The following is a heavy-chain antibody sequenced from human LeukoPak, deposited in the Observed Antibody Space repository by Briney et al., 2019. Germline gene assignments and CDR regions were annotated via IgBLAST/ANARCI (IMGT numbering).Heavy chain of an antibody. CDR2: IYPGDSDT. D-gene: IGHD6-19*01. V-gene: IGHV5-51*01. CDR1: GYTFTSYW. Sequence: GESLKISCKGSGYTFTSYWIGWVRQMPGKGLEWMGIIYPGDSDTRYSPSFQGQVTISADKSISTAYLQWSSLKALDTAMYYCASQSPGRYSSGWYGDAFDIWGQGTMVTVSS. CDR3: ASQSPGRYSSGWYGDAFDI. J-gene: IGHJ3*02.